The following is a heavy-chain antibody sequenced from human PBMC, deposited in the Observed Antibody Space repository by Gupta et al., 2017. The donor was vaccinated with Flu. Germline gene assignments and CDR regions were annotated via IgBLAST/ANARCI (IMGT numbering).Heavy chain of an antibody. Sequence: FSSYDMHWVRQATRKGLEWVSAIGTAGDTYYPGSVKGRFTISRENAKNSLYLQMNSLRAGDTAVYYCARAVAASHYYYMDVWGKGTTVTVSS. D-gene: IGHD6-6*01. CDR2: IGTAGDT. V-gene: IGHV3-13*01. CDR3: ARAVAASHYYYMDV. J-gene: IGHJ6*03. CDR1: FSSYD.